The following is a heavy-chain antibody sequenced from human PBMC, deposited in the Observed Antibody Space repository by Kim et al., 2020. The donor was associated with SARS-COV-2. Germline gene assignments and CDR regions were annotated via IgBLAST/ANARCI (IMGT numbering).Heavy chain of an antibody. Sequence: VKGRFTISRDDSKNTLYLQMNSLKTEDTAVYYCTTDKITMVRGVRDAFDIWGQGTMVTVSS. J-gene: IGHJ3*02. D-gene: IGHD3-10*01. V-gene: IGHV3-15*01. CDR3: TTDKITMVRGVRDAFDI.